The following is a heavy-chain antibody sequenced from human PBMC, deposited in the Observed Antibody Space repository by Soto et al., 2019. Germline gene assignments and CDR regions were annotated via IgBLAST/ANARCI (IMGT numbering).Heavy chain of an antibody. V-gene: IGHV3-53*01. CDR2: IYSGGST. CDR3: ARVALAAADRENYYYYYYGMDV. J-gene: IGHJ6*02. D-gene: IGHD6-13*01. Sequence: GGSLRLSCAASGFTVSSNYMSWVRQAPGKGLEWVSVIYSGGSTYYADSVKGRFTISRDNSKNTLYLQMNSLRAEDKAVYYCARVALAAADRENYYYYYYGMDVWGQGTTVTVSS. CDR1: GFTVSSNY.